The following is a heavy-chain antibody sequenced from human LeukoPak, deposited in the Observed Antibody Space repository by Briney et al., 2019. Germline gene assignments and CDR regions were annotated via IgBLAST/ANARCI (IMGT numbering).Heavy chain of an antibody. Sequence: HAGGSLRLSCAASGFTFSSYAMHWVRQAPGKGLEWVAVISYDGSNKYYADSVKGRFTISRDNSKNTLYLQMNSLRAEDTAVYYCAKITYYYDSSGYYYFDYWGQGTLVTVSS. V-gene: IGHV3-30*07. CDR3: AKITYYYDSSGYYYFDY. D-gene: IGHD3-22*01. CDR1: GFTFSSYA. CDR2: ISYDGSNK. J-gene: IGHJ4*02.